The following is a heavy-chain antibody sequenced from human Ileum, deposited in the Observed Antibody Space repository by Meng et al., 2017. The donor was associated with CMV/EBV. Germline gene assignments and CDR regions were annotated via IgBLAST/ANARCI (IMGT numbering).Heavy chain of an antibody. D-gene: IGHD3-22*01. CDR3: AREYYYDSSGYHP. J-gene: IGHJ5*02. Sequence: GGSLRLSCAASGFTFSSYAMHWVRQAPGKGLEWVAVISYDGSNKYYADSVKGRFTISRDNSKNTLYLQMNSLRAEDTAVYYCAREYYYDSSGYHPWGQGTLVTVSS. CDR2: ISYDGSNK. V-gene: IGHV3-30*04. CDR1: GFTFSSYA.